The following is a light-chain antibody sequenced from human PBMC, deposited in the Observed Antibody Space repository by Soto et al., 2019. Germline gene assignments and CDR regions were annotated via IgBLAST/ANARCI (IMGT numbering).Light chain of an antibody. V-gene: IGKV3-11*01. CDR3: QRRSKWPPEVT. Sequence: EIVLTQSPATLSLSPGERATLSCRASQSVSSYSAWYQQKPGQAPRLLIYDASNRTTGISARFSGSGSGTDFTLTISSLEPEDFAVYSCQRRSKWPPEVTFGQGTRLEIK. CDR1: QSVSSY. J-gene: IGKJ5*01. CDR2: DAS.